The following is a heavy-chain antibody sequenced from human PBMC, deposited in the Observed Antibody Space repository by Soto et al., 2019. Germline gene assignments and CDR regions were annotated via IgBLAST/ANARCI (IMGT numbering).Heavy chain of an antibody. V-gene: IGHV4-59*01. CDR3: ERRYSSSSGIDY. Sequence: SETLSLTCTVSGGSISSYYWSWIRQPPGKGLEWIGYIYYSGSTNYNPSLKSRVTISVDTSKNQFSLKLSSVTAADTAVYYCERRYSSSSGIDYWGQGTLVTVSS. CDR1: GGSISSYY. J-gene: IGHJ4*02. D-gene: IGHD6-6*01. CDR2: IYYSGST.